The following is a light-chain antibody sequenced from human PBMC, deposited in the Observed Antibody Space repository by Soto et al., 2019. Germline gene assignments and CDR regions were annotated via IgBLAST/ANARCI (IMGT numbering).Light chain of an antibody. Sequence: EIVLTQSPGTLSLSPGERATLSCRASQSINSGYLAWYQQKPGQAPRRLIYGASSRATGIPDRFSGCGSGTDFTLTSSRLAPEDFAVYSCQQYGSSPTFGQGTKLEIK. CDR3: QQYGSSPT. J-gene: IGKJ2*01. CDR1: QSINSGY. V-gene: IGKV3-20*01. CDR2: GAS.